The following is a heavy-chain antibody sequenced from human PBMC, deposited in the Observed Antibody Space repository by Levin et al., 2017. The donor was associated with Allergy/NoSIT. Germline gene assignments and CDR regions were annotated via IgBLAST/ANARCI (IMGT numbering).Heavy chain of an antibody. CDR3: ARSRSPGGYDDAFDV. Sequence: GESLKISCTASGFTFGDYTMSWFRQAPGKRLEWLGFIRSKAYGETTEYPASVKGTFSISRDDSKNIAYLQMNSLNTEDTALYYCARSRSPGGYDDAFDVWGQGTLVTVSS. D-gene: IGHD5-12*01. CDR1: GFTFGDYT. CDR2: IRSKAYGETT. J-gene: IGHJ3*01. V-gene: IGHV3-49*03.